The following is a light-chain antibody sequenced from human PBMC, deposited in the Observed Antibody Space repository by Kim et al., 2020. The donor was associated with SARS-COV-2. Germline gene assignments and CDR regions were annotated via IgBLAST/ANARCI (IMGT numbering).Light chain of an antibody. CDR1: NLGDKY. CDR2: QNY. V-gene: IGLV3-1*01. CDR3: QAWDFNRV. J-gene: IGLJ3*02. Sequence: SVSPDKTATFPCSGDNLGDKYICWYQQKSGQSPVLVIYQNYKRPSGIPERFSGSNSGNTATLTISGTQAMDETDYYCQAWDFNRVFGRGTQLTVL.